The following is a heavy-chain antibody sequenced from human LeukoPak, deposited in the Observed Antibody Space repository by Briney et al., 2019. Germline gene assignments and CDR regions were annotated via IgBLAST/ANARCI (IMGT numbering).Heavy chain of an antibody. V-gene: IGHV3-7*01. CDR3: ARDKVVGATLFDY. CDR2: IKQDGSEI. CDR1: GFTFSSYG. Sequence: GGSLRLSCAASGFTFSSYGMHWVRQAPGKGLEWVANIKQDGSEIYSVDSVKGRFTISRDNAKNSLYLQMNSLRAEDTAVYYCARDKVVGATLFDYWGQGALVTVSS. D-gene: IGHD1-26*01. J-gene: IGHJ4*02.